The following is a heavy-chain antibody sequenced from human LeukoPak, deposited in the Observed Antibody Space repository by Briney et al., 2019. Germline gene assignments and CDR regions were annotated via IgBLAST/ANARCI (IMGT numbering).Heavy chain of an antibody. CDR3: ARQASSGWFSDALDI. J-gene: IGHJ3*02. V-gene: IGHV1-69*05. Sequence: SVKVSCKASGGTFSSYAISWVRQAPGQGLEWMGGIIPIFGTANYAQKFQGRVTITTDESTSTAYMELSSLRSEDTAVYYCARQASSGWFSDALDIWGQGTMVTVSS. CDR1: GGTFSSYA. D-gene: IGHD6-19*01. CDR2: IIPIFGTA.